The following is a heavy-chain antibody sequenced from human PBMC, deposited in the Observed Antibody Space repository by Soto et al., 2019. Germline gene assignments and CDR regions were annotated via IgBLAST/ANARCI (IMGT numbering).Heavy chain of an antibody. CDR3: VRSGTARLLRHSWFDT. J-gene: IGHJ5*02. CDR2: ITTSSAYI. V-gene: IGHV3-21*01. D-gene: IGHD2-21*01. CDR1: GFTFNTYD. Sequence: EVQLVESGGGLVKPGGSLRLSCAASGFTFNTYDMNWVRQAPGKGLEWVSSITTSSAYIYYADSLKGRITISRDNAKNPLFLQMNCLRAEDTAVYYCVRSGTARLLRHSWFDTWGQGTLVTVSS.